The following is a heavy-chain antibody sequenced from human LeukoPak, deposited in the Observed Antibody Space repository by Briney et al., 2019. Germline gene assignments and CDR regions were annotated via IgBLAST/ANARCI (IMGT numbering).Heavy chain of an antibody. Sequence: GASVKVSRKASGYTFTDYYIHWVRQAPGQGLEWMGRIKPNTGDTKYAQKFQGRVTMTRGTSIGTTYMDLTSLTSNDTAMYYCARRAYCGGACTLDFWGQGTLVTVSS. CDR3: ARRAYCGGACTLDF. CDR1: GYTFTDYY. D-gene: IGHD2-21*02. V-gene: IGHV1-2*06. J-gene: IGHJ4*02. CDR2: IKPNTGDT.